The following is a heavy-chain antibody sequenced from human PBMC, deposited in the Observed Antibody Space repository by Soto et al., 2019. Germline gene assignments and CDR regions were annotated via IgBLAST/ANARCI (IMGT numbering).Heavy chain of an antibody. V-gene: IGHV1-18*01. D-gene: IGHD4-17*01. Sequence: QAHLVQSGPEVKKPGASVKVSCKCSGYIFTSYGIAWVRQAPGQGLEWRGWISAHNGKIEYAQKFQGRVTVTGDTSTCSAYLELRSLRSDATALYYCARGRYGDYWGQAALFTVSS. J-gene: IGHJ4*02. CDR3: ARGRYGDY. CDR2: ISAHNGKI. CDR1: GYIFTSYG.